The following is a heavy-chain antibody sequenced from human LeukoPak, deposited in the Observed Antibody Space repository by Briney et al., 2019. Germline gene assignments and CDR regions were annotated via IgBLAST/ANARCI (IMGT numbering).Heavy chain of an antibody. CDR3: ARDHRYSSSLFDY. CDR2: IWYDGSNK. J-gene: IGHJ4*02. V-gene: IGHV3-33*01. D-gene: IGHD6-13*01. Sequence: GGSLRLSCAASGFTFSSYGMHWVRQAPGKGLEWVAVIWYDGSNKYYADSVKGRFTISRDNSNNTLYLQMNSLRAEDTAVYYCARDHRYSSSLFDYWGQGTLVTVSS. CDR1: GFTFSSYG.